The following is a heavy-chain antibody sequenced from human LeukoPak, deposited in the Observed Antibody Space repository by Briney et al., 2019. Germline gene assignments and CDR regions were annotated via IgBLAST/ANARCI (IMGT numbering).Heavy chain of an antibody. Sequence: SQTLSLTCTVSGGSISSSSYYWGWIRQPPGKGLEWIGSIYYSGSTYYNPSLKSRVTISVDTSKNQFSLKLSSVTAADTAVYYCARKLGEVGATVGNWFDPWGQGTLVTVSS. V-gene: IGHV4-39*01. CDR3: ARKLGEVGATVGNWFDP. J-gene: IGHJ5*02. CDR2: IYYSGST. CDR1: GGSISSSSYY. D-gene: IGHD1-26*01.